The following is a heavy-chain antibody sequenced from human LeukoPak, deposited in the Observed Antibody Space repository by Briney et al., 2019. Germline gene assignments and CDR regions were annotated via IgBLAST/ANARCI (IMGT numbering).Heavy chain of an antibody. CDR2: IIPILGIA. D-gene: IGHD3-16*01. J-gene: IGHJ5*02. Sequence: SVKVSCKASGGTFSSYAISWVRQAPGQGLEWMGRIIPILGIANYAQKFQGRVTITADKSTSTAYMELSSLRSEDTAVYYCARGPPRFGWFDPWGQGTLVTVSS. CDR3: ARGPPRFGWFDP. CDR1: GGTFSSYA. V-gene: IGHV1-69*04.